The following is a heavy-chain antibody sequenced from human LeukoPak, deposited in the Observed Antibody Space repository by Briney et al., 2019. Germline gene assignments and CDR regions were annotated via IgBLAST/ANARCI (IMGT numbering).Heavy chain of an antibody. J-gene: IGHJ4*02. CDR1: GFTFSSYA. V-gene: IGHV3-23*01. Sequence: GGSLRLSCAASGFTFSSYAMSWVRQAPGKGLEWVSAISGSGGSTYYADSVKGRFTISRDNSKNTLYLQMNGLRAEDTDVYYCAKDLGGRDGYNLLWYFDYWGQGTLVTVSS. CDR2: ISGSGGST. CDR3: AKDLGGRDGYNLLWYFDY. D-gene: IGHD5-24*01.